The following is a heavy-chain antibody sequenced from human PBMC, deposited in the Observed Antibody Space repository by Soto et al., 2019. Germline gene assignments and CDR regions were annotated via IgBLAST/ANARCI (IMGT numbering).Heavy chain of an antibody. CDR3: ARDRGIRYFHGGPYGMDV. CDR1: GYTFTSYG. J-gene: IGHJ6*02. D-gene: IGHD3-9*01. CDR2: ISAYNGNT. Sequence: QVQLVQSGAEVKKPGASVKVSCKASGYTFTSYGISWVRQAPGQGLEWMGWISAYNGNTNYAQKLQGRVTMTTDTPTSPAYMELRSLRSDDTAVYYCARDRGIRYFHGGPYGMDVWGQGTTVTVSS. V-gene: IGHV1-18*01.